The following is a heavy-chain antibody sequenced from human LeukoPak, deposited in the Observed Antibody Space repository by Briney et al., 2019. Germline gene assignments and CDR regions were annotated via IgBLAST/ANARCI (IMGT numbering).Heavy chain of an antibody. J-gene: IGHJ4*02. V-gene: IGHV3-7*01. Sequence: GGSLRLSCAASGFTFSSYWMSWVRQAPGKGLEWVANIKQDGSEKYYVDSVKGRFTISRDNAKNSLYLQMNSLRAEDTAVYYCARGNTVTTFAPFDYWGQGALVTVSS. CDR1: GFTFSSYW. D-gene: IGHD4-17*01. CDR2: IKQDGSEK. CDR3: ARGNTVTTFAPFDY.